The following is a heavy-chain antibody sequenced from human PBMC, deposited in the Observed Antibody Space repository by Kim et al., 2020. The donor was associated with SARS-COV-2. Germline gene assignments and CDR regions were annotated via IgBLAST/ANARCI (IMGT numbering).Heavy chain of an antibody. CDR3: ARAAGIIAADSFDY. J-gene: IGHJ4*02. V-gene: IGHV3-21*01. CDR2: IISISSYI. D-gene: IGHD6-25*01. Sequence: GGSLRLSCAASGFTFSSYSMNWVRQAPGKGLDWASSIISISSYIYYADSVKGRFTISRDNAKNSLYLQMNSLRAEDTAVYYCARAAGIIAADSFDYWGQGTLVTVSS. CDR1: GFTFSSYS.